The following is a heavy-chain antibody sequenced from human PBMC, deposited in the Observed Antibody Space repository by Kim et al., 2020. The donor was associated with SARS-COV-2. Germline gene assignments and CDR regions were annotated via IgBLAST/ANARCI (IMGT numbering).Heavy chain of an antibody. V-gene: IGHV3-23*01. D-gene: IGHD6-19*01. CDR3: AKAFFSWYSSGWPEGGYYYGMDV. CDR2: ISGSGGST. CDR1: GFTFSSYA. Sequence: GGSLRLSCAASGFTFSSYAMSWVRQAPGKGLEWVSAISGSGGSTYYADSVKGRFTISRDNSKNTLYLQMNSLRAEDTAVYYCAKAFFSWYSSGWPEGGYYYGMDVWGQGTTVTVSS. J-gene: IGHJ6*02.